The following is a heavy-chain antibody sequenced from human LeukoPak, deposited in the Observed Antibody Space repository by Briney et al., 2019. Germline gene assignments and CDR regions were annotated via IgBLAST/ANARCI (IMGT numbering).Heavy chain of an antibody. V-gene: IGHV1-69*01. Sequence: SVKVSCKASGGTFSSYAISWVRQAPGQGLEWMGGIIPIFGTANYAQKFQGRVTITADESTSTAYMELSSLRSEDTAVYYCARVLPRGYSYGEIDYWGQGTLVTVSS. CDR2: IIPIFGTA. CDR3: ARVLPRGYSYGEIDY. D-gene: IGHD5-18*01. J-gene: IGHJ4*02. CDR1: GGTFSSYA.